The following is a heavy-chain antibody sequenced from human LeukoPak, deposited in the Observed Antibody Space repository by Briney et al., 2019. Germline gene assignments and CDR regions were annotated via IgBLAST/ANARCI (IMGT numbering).Heavy chain of an antibody. CDR2: IHDSGST. CDR1: GGSITGYY. V-gene: IGHV4-34*01. Sequence: PSETLSLTCAVYGGSITGYYRSWIRQPPGKGLEWIGEIHDSGSTNYNPSLKSRVTISIDTPKTQFSLRLTSMTAADTAVYYCAIYSGMWYDFDYWGQGTPVTVSS. CDR3: AIYSGMWYDFDY. J-gene: IGHJ4*02. D-gene: IGHD1-26*01.